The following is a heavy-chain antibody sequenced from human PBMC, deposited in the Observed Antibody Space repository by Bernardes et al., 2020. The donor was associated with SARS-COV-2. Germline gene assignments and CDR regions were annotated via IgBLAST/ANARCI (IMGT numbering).Heavy chain of an antibody. CDR3: ARESWYVPEV. CDR1: GFTFSLYC. D-gene: IGHD6-13*01. CDR2: IMVDVTFT. Sequence: GGSLRLSWSAPGFTFSLYCISWFRRPPGKGRDWFSTIMVDVTFTNSANSVRGRFTISRDNAKNSLYLQMNGLTGADMAVYFCARESWYVPEVWGQGTLVSVSS. V-gene: IGHV3-11*05. J-gene: IGHJ4*02.